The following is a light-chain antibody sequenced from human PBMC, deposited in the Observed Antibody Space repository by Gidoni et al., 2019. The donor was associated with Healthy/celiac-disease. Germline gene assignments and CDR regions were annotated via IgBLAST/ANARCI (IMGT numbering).Light chain of an antibody. J-gene: IGKJ4*01. CDR3: QQDGSSLRGLT. V-gene: IGKV3-20*01. Sequence: RLLIYGASSRATGIPDRFSGSGSGTDFTLTISRLEPEDFAVYYCQQDGSSLRGLTFGGGTKVEIK. CDR2: GAS.